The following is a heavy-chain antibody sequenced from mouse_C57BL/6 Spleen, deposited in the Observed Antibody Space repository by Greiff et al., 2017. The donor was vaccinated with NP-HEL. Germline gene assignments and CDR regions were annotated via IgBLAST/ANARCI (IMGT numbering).Heavy chain of an antibody. CDR2: IDPSDSYT. V-gene: IGHV1-50*01. D-gene: IGHD1-1*01. CDR1: GYTFTSYW. Sequence: VQLQQPGAELVKPGASVKLSCKASGYTFTSYWMQWVKQRPGQGLEWIGEIDPSDSYTNYNQKFKGKATLTVDTSSSTAYMQLSSLTSEDSAVYYCASLYYYGRRAMDYWGQGTSVTVSS. J-gene: IGHJ4*01. CDR3: ASLYYYGRRAMDY.